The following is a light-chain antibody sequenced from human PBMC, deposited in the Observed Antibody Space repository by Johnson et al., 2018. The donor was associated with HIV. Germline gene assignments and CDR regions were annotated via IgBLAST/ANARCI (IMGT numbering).Light chain of an antibody. V-gene: IGLV1-51*02. CDR2: ENN. CDR1: SSNIGDNY. J-gene: IGLJ1*01. CDR3: GTWDSRLRTGF. Sequence: QSMLTQPPSVSAAPGQKVTISCSGSSSNIGDNYVSWYQQLPGTAPKLLIYENNKRPSGIPARFSGSKSGTSATLGITGLQTGDEADYYCGTWDSRLRTGFFGTGTKVTVL.